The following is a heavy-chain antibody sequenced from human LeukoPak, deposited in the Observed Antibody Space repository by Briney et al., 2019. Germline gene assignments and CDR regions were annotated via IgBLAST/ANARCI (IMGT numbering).Heavy chain of an antibody. CDR2: IIPIFGTA. J-gene: IGHJ4*02. CDR1: GGTFSSYA. Sequence: SVKVSCKASGGTFSSYAISWVRQAPGQGLEWMGGIIPIFGTANYAQKFQGRVAITADESTSTAYMELSSLRSEDTAVYYCASGAGGVDFDYWGQGTLVTVSS. D-gene: IGHD2-8*01. CDR3: ASGAGGVDFDY. V-gene: IGHV1-69*01.